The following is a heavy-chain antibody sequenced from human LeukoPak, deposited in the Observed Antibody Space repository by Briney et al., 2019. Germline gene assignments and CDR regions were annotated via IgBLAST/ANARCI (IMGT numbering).Heavy chain of an antibody. CDR3: AKAVGQWLVASP. CDR1: GFTFSSYG. D-gene: IGHD6-19*01. CDR2: ISYDGSNK. J-gene: IGHJ5*02. V-gene: IGHV3-30*18. Sequence: GRSLRLSCAASGFTFSSYGMHWVRQAPGKGLEWVAVISYDGSNKYYADSVKGRFTIPRDNSKNRLYLQMNSLRAEDTAVYYCAKAVGQWLVASPWGHGTLVTVSS.